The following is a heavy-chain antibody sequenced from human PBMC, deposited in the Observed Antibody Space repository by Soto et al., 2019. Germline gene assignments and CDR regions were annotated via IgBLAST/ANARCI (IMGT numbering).Heavy chain of an antibody. V-gene: IGHV5-10-1*01. Sequence: GESLKISCKTSGYSFTSYWITWLRQIPGKGLEWVGRIDPTDSYTNYNPSFQGHVTISADKSITTAYLQWTSLKASDTAMYYCARRNTAMVTFYYYGMDVWGQGTTVTVSS. CDR2: IDPTDSYT. D-gene: IGHD5-18*01. CDR3: ARRNTAMVTFYYYGMDV. CDR1: GYSFTSYW. J-gene: IGHJ6*02.